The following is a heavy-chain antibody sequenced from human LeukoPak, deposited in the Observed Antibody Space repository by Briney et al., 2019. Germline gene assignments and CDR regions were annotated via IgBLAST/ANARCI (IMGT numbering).Heavy chain of an antibody. D-gene: IGHD4-23*01. Sequence: GGSLRLSCAASGVTLSSYAMSWARQAPGKGLEWVSGISSSGSGGNTYYADSVKGRFTISRDSSKNTLFLHMNTLRAEDTAIYYCAKDRTVEASYWYFDLWGRGTLVTVSS. J-gene: IGHJ2*01. CDR2: ISSSGSGGNT. CDR3: AKDRTVEASYWYFDL. CDR1: GVTLSSYA. V-gene: IGHV3-23*01.